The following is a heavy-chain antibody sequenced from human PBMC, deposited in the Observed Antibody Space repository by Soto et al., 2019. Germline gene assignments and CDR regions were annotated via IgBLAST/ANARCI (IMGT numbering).Heavy chain of an antibody. D-gene: IGHD2-2*01. CDR2: INPSGGST. CDR1: GYTFTSYY. J-gene: IGHJ4*02. Sequence: QVQLVQSGAEVKKPGASVKVSCKASGYTFTSYYMHWVRQAPGQGLEWMGIINPSGGSTSYAQKFQGRVTMTRYTSTSTVYMELSSLRSEDTAVYYCARDLTHQLLDEYYFDYWGQGTLVTVSS. V-gene: IGHV1-46*03. CDR3: ARDLTHQLLDEYYFDY.